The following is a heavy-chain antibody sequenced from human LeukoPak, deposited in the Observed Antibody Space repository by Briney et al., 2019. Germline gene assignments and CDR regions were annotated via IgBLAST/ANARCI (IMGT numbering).Heavy chain of an antibody. D-gene: IGHD6-19*01. CDR3: ASPGIAVADNDY. CDR1: GGTFSSYA. Sequence: GASVKVSCRASGGTFSSYAISWVRQAPGQGLEWMGGIIPIFGTANYAQKFQGRVTITADESTSTAYMELSSLRSEDTAVYYCASPGIAVADNDYWGQGTLVTVSS. V-gene: IGHV1-69*13. J-gene: IGHJ4*02. CDR2: IIPIFGTA.